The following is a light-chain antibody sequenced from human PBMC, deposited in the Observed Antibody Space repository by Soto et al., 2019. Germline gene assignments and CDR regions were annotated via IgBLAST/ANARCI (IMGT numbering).Light chain of an antibody. CDR3: QQYNNWPLT. CDR2: GAS. V-gene: IGKV3-15*01. J-gene: IGKJ4*01. Sequence: EIVMTQSPATLSVSPGERATLSCRASQGVSSNLAWYQQKPGQAPRLLIYGASTKATGIPARFSGSGSGTEFTLTISSLQSEDFAVYYCQQYNNWPLTFGGGNKVESK. CDR1: QGVSSN.